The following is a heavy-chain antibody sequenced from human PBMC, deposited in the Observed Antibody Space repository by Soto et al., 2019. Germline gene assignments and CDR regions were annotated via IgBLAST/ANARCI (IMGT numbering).Heavy chain of an antibody. J-gene: IGHJ4*02. Sequence: GGSLRLSCAASGYTFSSYAMSWVRQAPGKGLEWVSAISGSGGSTYYADSVKGRFTISRDNSKNTLYLQMNSLRAEDTAVYYCAKDEDLCGGDCYFIDYWGQGTLVTVSS. CDR2: ISGSGGST. CDR1: GYTFSSYA. CDR3: AKDEDLCGGDCYFIDY. V-gene: IGHV3-23*01. D-gene: IGHD2-21*02.